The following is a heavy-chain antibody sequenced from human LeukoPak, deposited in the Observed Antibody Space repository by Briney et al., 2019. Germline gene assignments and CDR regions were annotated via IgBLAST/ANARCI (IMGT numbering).Heavy chain of an antibody. CDR2: INHSGST. D-gene: IGHD4-17*01. V-gene: IGHV4-34*01. Sequence: SETLSLTCAVYGGSFSGYYWSWIRQPPGKGLEWIGEINHSGSTNYNPSLKSRVTISVDTSKNQFSLKLSSVTAADTAVYYCARVPAVTTRLAYYYYYYMDVWGKGTTVTVSS. CDR1: GGSFSGYY. J-gene: IGHJ6*03. CDR3: ARVPAVTTRLAYYYYYYMDV.